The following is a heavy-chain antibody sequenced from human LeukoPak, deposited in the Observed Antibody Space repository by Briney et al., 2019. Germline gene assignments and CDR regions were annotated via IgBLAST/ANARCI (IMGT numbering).Heavy chain of an antibody. D-gene: IGHD6-13*01. V-gene: IGHV4-4*07. CDR2: IHISGST. J-gene: IGHJ3*02. Sequence: SETLSLTCTVSGGSISSYYWSWIRQPAGKGLEWIGRIHISGSTNYNPSLKSRVTMSADTSKKQISLKPSSVTAADTAVYYCARVGGAAAGFSPWADAFDIWGQGTMVTVSS. CDR3: ARVGGAAAGFSPWADAFDI. CDR1: GGSISSYY.